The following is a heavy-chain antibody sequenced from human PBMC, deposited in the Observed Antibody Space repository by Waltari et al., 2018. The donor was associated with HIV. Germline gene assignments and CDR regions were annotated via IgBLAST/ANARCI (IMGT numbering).Heavy chain of an antibody. CDR1: GLSVSCYC. CDR2: INIDGSRI. V-gene: IGHV3-74*01. J-gene: IGHJ4*02. Sequence: EVQLVQSGGGLIKPGGSLRLYCAASGLSVSCYCMHWVRQTPGKGLVWVSRINIDGSRIDYADSVRGRFTISRDSAKNTLSLQMNSLTEEDTAVYYCSRXXFGEYDYWGQGTLVTVSS. CDR3: SRXXFGEYDY. D-gene: IGHD3-10*01.